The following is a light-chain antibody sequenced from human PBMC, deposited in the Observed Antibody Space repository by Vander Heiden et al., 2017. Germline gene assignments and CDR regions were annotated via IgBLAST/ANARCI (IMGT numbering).Light chain of an antibody. V-gene: IGLV3-19*01. CDR1: SLRNNY. CDR3: SSRDNSGNHVL. J-gene: IGLJ3*02. Sequence: SSELTQDTVVSVALGQTVRITCQGDSLRNNYANWYQQKPGQAPMLLLYGNNNRPAGIPDRFSGSSSGNTASLTITGAQAVDEADYYCSSRDNSGNHVLFGGGTELTVL. CDR2: GNN.